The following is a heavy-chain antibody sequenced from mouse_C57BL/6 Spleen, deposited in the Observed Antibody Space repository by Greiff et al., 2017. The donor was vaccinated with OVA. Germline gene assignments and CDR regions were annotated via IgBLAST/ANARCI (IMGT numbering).Heavy chain of an antibody. CDR1: GFTFSDYG. D-gene: IGHD2-5*01. J-gene: IGHJ1*03. V-gene: IGHV5-17*01. CDR2: ISSGSSTI. Sequence: EVMLVESGGGLVKPGGSLKLSCAASGFTFSDYGMHWVRQAPEKGLEWVAYISSGSSTIYYADTVKGRFTISRDNAKNTLFLQITSLRSEDTAMYYCARDSNYGYFDVWGTGTTVTVSS. CDR3: ARDSNYGYFDV.